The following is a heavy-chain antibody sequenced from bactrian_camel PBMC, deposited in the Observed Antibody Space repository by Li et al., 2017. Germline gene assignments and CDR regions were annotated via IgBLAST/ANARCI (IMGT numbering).Heavy chain of an antibody. CDR2: IAINGGT. Sequence: VQLVESGGASVQAGGSLRLSCAASAYTISSNCMAWFRQAPGKEREGVAYIAINGGTDYTYAVAGRFTISKDNAKNTLYLQMDSLKPEDSAMYYCAADQWAFGLGNAYRYWGQGTQVTVS. CDR1: AYTISSNC. D-gene: IGHD2*01. J-gene: IGHJ4*01. CDR3: AADQWAFGLGNAYRY. V-gene: IGHV3S53*01.